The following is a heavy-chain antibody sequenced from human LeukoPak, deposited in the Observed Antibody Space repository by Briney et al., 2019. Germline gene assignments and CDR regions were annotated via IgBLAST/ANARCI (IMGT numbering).Heavy chain of an antibody. CDR2: ISAYNGNT. Sequence: ASVKVSCKASGYTFTSYDINWVRQATGQGLEWMGWISAYNGNTNYAQKLQGRVTMTTDTSTSTAYMELRSLRSDDTAVYYCARVDTVNYYYYMDVWGKGTPVTVSS. D-gene: IGHD5-18*01. J-gene: IGHJ6*03. V-gene: IGHV1-18*01. CDR1: GYTFTSYD. CDR3: ARVDTVNYYYYMDV.